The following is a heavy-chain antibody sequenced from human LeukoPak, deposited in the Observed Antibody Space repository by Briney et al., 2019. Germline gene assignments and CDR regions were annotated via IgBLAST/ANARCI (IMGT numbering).Heavy chain of an antibody. CDR1: GYTFTGHY. CDR3: ARSANSSGWWYYYYYGMDV. CDR2: INPNSGGT. J-gene: IGHJ6*02. D-gene: IGHD6-19*01. Sequence: ASVKVSYKASGYTFTGHYMHWVRQAPGQGLEWMGWINPNSGGTNYAQKFQGWVTMTRDTSISTAYMELSRLRSDDTAVYYCARSANSSGWWYYYYYGMDVWGQGTTVTVSS. V-gene: IGHV1-2*04.